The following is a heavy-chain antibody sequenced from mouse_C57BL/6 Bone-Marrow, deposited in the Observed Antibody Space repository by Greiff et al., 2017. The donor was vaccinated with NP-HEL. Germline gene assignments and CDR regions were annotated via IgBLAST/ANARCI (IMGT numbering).Heavy chain of an antibody. J-gene: IGHJ4*01. Sequence: EVKLMESVAELVRPGASVKLSCTASGLNIKNTYMHWVKQRPEQGLEWIGRIDTANGKPKYAPKLPGKATITADTSSNTAYLQLSSLTSEDTAIYYCTYGNYRRDYWGQGTSVTVAS. CDR2: IDTANGKP. V-gene: IGHV14-3*01. D-gene: IGHD2-1*01. CDR3: TYGNYRRDY. CDR1: GLNIKNTY.